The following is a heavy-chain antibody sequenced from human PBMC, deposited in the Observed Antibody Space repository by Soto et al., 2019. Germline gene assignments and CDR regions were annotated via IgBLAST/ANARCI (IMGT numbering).Heavy chain of an antibody. CDR2: ISPGDSDT. CDR1: GYSFTRYW. D-gene: IGHD6-13*01. Sequence: GESLKISCKGSGYSFTRYWIAWVRQMPGKGLEWMGIISPGDSDTRYSPAFQGQVTISVDKSISTAYLQWRSLKASDSAVYYCARSLAISAGADYWGQGTQVTVSS. CDR3: ARSLAISAGADY. V-gene: IGHV5-51*01. J-gene: IGHJ4*02.